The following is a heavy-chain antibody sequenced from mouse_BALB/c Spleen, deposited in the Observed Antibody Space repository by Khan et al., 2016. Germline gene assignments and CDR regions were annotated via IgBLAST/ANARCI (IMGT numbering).Heavy chain of an antibody. CDR3: ARSGGNYFFDY. Sequence: QVQLQQSGAELTRPGASVKLSCKTSGYTFTTYWIQWVRQRPGQGLEWIGAIYPGDDDTRNTQKFTGKATLTADKSSNTAYMQLSSLASEDSAVYYCARSGGNYFFDYWGQGATLTVSS. J-gene: IGHJ2*01. CDR1: GYTFTTYW. CDR2: IYPGDDDT. V-gene: IGHV1-87*01. D-gene: IGHD2-1*01.